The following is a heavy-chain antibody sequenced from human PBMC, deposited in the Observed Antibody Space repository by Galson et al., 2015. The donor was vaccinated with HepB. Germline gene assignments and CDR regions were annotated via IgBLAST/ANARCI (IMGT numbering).Heavy chain of an antibody. CDR3: AKVFPEKTDGWYRQALYYFDS. V-gene: IGHV3-23*01. D-gene: IGHD6-19*01. CDR1: GFTFSYYA. CDR2: ITPSGDNT. Sequence: SLRLSCAASGFTFSYYAMSWVRQAPGKGLEWVSAITPSGDNTYSADSMKGRFSISRDNSKNTVFLQMNSLRADDTAIYFCAKVFPEKTDGWYRQALYYFDSWGHGTWVTVS. J-gene: IGHJ4*01.